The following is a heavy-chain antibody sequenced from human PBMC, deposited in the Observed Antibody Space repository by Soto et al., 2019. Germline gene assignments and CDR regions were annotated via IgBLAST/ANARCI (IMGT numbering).Heavy chain of an antibody. CDR3: AKYYSGWYPSYYYGMDV. CDR1: GFTFSSYG. Sequence: QVPLVESGGGVVQPGRSLRLSCAASGFTFSSYGMHWVRQAPGKGLEWVAVISYDGSNKYYADSVKGRFTISRDNSKNTLYLQMNSLRAEDTAVYYCAKYYSGWYPSYYYGMDVWGQGTTVTVSS. J-gene: IGHJ6*02. CDR2: ISYDGSNK. D-gene: IGHD6-19*01. V-gene: IGHV3-30*18.